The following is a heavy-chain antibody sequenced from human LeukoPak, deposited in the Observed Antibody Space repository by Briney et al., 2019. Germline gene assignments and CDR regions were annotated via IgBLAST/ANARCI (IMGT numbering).Heavy chain of an antibody. D-gene: IGHD3-10*01. CDR2: ISGSGGSP. Sequence: GGSLRLSCAASGFTFSSYGMSWVRPAPGKGLEWGSAISGSGGSPYYADSVKGRFTISRDNSKNTLYLHMNSLRAEDTAVYYCAKDSGFWGSGISFDYWGQGTLVTVSS. CDR3: AKDSGFWGSGISFDY. J-gene: IGHJ4*02. V-gene: IGHV3-23*01. CDR1: GFTFSSYG.